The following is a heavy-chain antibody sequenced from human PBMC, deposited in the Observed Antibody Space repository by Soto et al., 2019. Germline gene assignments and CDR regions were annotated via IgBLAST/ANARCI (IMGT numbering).Heavy chain of an antibody. Sequence: GGSLRLSCAASGFTFSSYAMHWVRQAPGKGLEWVAVISYDGSNKYYADSVKGRFTISRDNSKNTLYLQMNSLRAEDTAVYYCARDKYYYDSSEAQHWGQGTLVTSPQ. V-gene: IGHV3-30-3*01. CDR1: GFTFSSYA. J-gene: IGHJ1*01. CDR2: ISYDGSNK. D-gene: IGHD3-22*01. CDR3: ARDKYYYDSSEAQH.